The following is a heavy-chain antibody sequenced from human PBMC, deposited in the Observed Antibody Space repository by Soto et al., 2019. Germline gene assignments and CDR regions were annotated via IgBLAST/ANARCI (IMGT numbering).Heavy chain of an antibody. V-gene: IGHV1-69*01. Sequence: QVQLVQSGAEVKKPGSSVKVSCKASGGTFSSYAISWVRQAPGQGLEWMGGIIPIFGTANYAQKFQGRVTITADESTSTAYRELSSLRSEDTAVYYCAREAVTTDFYYFDYWGQGTLVTVSS. J-gene: IGHJ4*02. D-gene: IGHD4-17*01. CDR2: IIPIFGTA. CDR3: AREAVTTDFYYFDY. CDR1: GGTFSSYA.